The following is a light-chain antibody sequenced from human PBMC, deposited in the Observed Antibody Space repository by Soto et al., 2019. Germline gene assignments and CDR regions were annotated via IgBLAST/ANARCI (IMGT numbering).Light chain of an antibody. CDR3: PSYAAGGKYV. CDR1: SSDVGGYND. J-gene: IGLJ1*01. V-gene: IGLV2-8*01. Sequence: QSALTQPPSASGSPGQSVTISCTAASSDVGGYNDVSWYQQHPGEAPKVVIYEVNKRPSGVPNRFSGSKSGNTASLTVSGLQAEDEADYYCPSYAAGGKYVFGTGTKLTVL. CDR2: EVN.